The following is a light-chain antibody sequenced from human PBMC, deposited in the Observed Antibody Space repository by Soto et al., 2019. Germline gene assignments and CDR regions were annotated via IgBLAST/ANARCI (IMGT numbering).Light chain of an antibody. CDR3: SSYTSSSTLV. V-gene: IGLV2-14*01. CDR1: SSDVGGYNY. CDR2: EVI. J-gene: IGLJ2*01. Sequence: QSALTQPASVSGSPGQSITISCTATSSDVGGYNYVSWCQQYPGKAPKLMIYEVINRPSGVSNRFSGSKSGNTASLIISGLQAEDEADYYCSSYTSSSTLVFGGGTKLTVL.